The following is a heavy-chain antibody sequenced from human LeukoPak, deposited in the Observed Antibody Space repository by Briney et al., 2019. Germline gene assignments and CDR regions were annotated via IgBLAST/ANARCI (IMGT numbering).Heavy chain of an antibody. V-gene: IGHV3-7*01. CDR3: ARELNGLDP. CDR1: GFTFSSYW. CDR2: IKQDGSEK. Sequence: GGSLRLSCAASGFTFSSYWMSWVRQAPRKGLEWVANIKQDGSEKYYVDSVKGRFTISRDNAKNSLYLQMNRLRAEDTAVYSCARELNGLDPWGQGTLVTVSS. D-gene: IGHD2-8*01. J-gene: IGHJ5*02.